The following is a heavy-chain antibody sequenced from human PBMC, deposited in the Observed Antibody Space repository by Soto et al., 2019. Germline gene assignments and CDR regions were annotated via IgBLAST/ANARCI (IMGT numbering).Heavy chain of an antibody. D-gene: IGHD3-10*01. CDR2: ISGSGGST. Sequence: GGSLRLSCAASGFTFSSYAMSWVRQAPGKGLEWVSAISGSGGSTYYADSVKGRFTISRDNSKNTLYLQMNSLRAEDTAVYYCAKGRNYYGSEDWFDPWGQGTTVTSPQ. CDR3: AKGRNYYGSEDWFDP. CDR1: GFTFSSYA. J-gene: IGHJ5*02. V-gene: IGHV3-23*01.